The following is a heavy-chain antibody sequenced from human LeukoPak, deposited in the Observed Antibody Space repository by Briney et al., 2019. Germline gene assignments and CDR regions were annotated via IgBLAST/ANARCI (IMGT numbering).Heavy chain of an antibody. CDR1: GGSVSSGSYY. J-gene: IGHJ4*02. V-gene: IGHV4-61*01. CDR2: IYYSGST. CDR3: ARWTYYYDRSGYDPFVLD. D-gene: IGHD3-22*01. Sequence: PSETLSLTCTVSGGSVSSGSYYWSWIRQPPGKGLEWIGYIYYSGSTNYNPSLKSRVTISVDTSKNQFSLKLSSVTAADTAVYYCARWTYYYDRSGYDPFVLDWGQGTLVTVSS.